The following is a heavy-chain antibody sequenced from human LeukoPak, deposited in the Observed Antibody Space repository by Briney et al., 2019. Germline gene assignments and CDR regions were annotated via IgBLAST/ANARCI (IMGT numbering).Heavy chain of an antibody. CDR3: ARLGYCSSTSCYYFDY. Sequence: GASVKVSCKASGYTFTGYYMHWVRQAPGQGLEWMGRINPNSGGTNYAQKFQGRVTMTRDTSISTAYMELSRLRSDDTAVYYCARLGYCSSTSCYYFDYWGQGTLVTVSS. V-gene: IGHV1-2*06. D-gene: IGHD2-2*01. CDR1: GYTFTGYY. CDR2: INPNSGGT. J-gene: IGHJ4*02.